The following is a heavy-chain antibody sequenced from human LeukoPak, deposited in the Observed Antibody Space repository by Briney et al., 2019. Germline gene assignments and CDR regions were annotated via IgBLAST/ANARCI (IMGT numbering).Heavy chain of an antibody. Sequence: SETLSLTCTVSGGSISNYYWSWIRQPAGKGLEWIGRISSSGNTDYNPSLKSRLTMSVDMSKNQFSLKLNSVTAADTAVYYCAREGRSSTPGYWGQGTLVTVSS. CDR3: AREGRSSTPGY. J-gene: IGHJ4*02. CDR1: GGSISNYY. CDR2: ISSSGNT. D-gene: IGHD2-15*01. V-gene: IGHV4-4*07.